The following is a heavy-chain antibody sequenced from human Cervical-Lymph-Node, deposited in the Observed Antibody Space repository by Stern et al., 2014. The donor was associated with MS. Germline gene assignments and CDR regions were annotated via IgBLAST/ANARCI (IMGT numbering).Heavy chain of an antibody. Sequence: ESGPALVKPTQTLTLTCTFSGFSLTTSGTCVSWIRKPPGKALEWPAFIDWDDDKSYNPSLKTRLTISKDTSKNQVVLTMTNMDPVDTATYYCARFYSSSSFADAFDIWGQGTMVTVSS. D-gene: IGHD6-6*01. CDR3: ARFYSSSSFADAFDI. J-gene: IGHJ3*02. CDR2: IDWDDDK. CDR1: GFSLTTSGTC. V-gene: IGHV2-70*01.